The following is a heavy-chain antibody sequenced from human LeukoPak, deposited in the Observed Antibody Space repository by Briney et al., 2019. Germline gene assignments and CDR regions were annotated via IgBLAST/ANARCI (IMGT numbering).Heavy chain of an antibody. V-gene: IGHV4-34*01. D-gene: IGHD6-13*01. J-gene: IGHJ4*02. CDR1: GGSFSGYY. Sequence: PSETLSLTCAVYGGSFSGYYWSWIRQPPGKGLEWIGEINHSGSTNYNPSLKSRVTISVDTSKNQFSLKLSSVTAADTAVYYCARGRLGIAAAGTSYYIDYWGQGTLVTVSS. CDR2: INHSGST. CDR3: ARGRLGIAAAGTSYYIDY.